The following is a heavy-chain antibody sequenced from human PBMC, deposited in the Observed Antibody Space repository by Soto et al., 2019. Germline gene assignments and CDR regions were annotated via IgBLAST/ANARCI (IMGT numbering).Heavy chain of an antibody. J-gene: IGHJ4*02. D-gene: IGHD5-18*01. CDR2: MKPGIGKT. Sequence: QVQLVQSGAEEKKPGASVKVSCKASGYIFSGHDIHWVRQAPVQRLEWMGWMKPGIGKTRYSREFQARLTLTRDTAASTGYMELSSLRSEDTAVYYCARAAGMVALDYWGQGTLVTVSS. CDR3: ARAAGMVALDY. V-gene: IGHV1-3*05. CDR1: GYIFSGHD.